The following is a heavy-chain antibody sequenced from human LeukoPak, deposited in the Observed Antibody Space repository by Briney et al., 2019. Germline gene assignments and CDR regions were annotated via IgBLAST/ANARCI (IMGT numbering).Heavy chain of an antibody. CDR2: IKQDGSEK. J-gene: IGHJ4*02. V-gene: IGHV3-7*01. CDR3: ARGRGFGSSMNGPFDY. CDR1: GFTFSSYW. D-gene: IGHD6-13*01. Sequence: GGSLRLSCAASGFTFSSYWMSWVRQAPGKGLERVANIKQDGSEKYYVDSVKGRFTISRDNAKNSLYLQMNSLRAEDTAVYYCARGRGFGSSMNGPFDYWGQGTLVTVSS.